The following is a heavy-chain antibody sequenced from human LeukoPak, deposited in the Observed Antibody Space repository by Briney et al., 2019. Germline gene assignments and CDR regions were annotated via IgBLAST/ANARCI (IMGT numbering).Heavy chain of an antibody. Sequence: SETLSLTCTVSGGSISSYYWSWIRQPPGKGLEWVGYIYYSGSTNYNPSLKSRVTISVDTSKNQFSLKLSSVTAADTAVYYCARAVAGRWYFDLWGRGTLVTVSS. CDR3: ARAVAGRWYFDL. D-gene: IGHD6-19*01. J-gene: IGHJ2*01. CDR2: IYYSGST. CDR1: GGSISSYY. V-gene: IGHV4-59*01.